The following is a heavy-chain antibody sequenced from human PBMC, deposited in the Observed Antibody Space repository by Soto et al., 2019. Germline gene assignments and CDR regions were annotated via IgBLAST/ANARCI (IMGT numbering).Heavy chain of an antibody. J-gene: IGHJ5*02. CDR1: GASISGFY. D-gene: IGHD1-1*01. Sequence: LETLSLTCTVSGASISGFYWSWIRKSAGKGLEWIGRIYATGTTDYNPSLKSRVMMSVDTSRKQFSLKLRSVTAADTAVYYCVRDGTKTLRDWFDPWGQGISVTVSS. CDR3: VRDGTKTLRDWFDP. CDR2: IYATGTT. V-gene: IGHV4-4*07.